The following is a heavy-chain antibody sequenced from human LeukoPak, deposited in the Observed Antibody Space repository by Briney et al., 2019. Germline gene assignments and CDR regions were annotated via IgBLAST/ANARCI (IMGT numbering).Heavy chain of an antibody. CDR1: GFTFSSYS. CDR2: ISSSSSYI. D-gene: IGHD6-6*01. Sequence: GGSLRLSCAASGFTFSSYSMNWVRQAPGKGLEWVSSISSSSSYIYYADSVKGRFTISRDNAKNSLYLQMNSLRAEDTAVYYCARDPTNRIAARLNYFDYWGQGTLVTVSS. J-gene: IGHJ4*02. CDR3: ARDPTNRIAARLNYFDY. V-gene: IGHV3-21*01.